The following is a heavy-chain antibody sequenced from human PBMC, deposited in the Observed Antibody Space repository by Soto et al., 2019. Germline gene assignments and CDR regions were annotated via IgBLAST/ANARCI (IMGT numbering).Heavy chain of an antibody. CDR3: ARAPRKDGSGSYILDY. CDR2: INHSGST. J-gene: IGHJ4*02. Sequence: SETLSLTCAVYGGSFSGYYWSWIRQPPGKGLEWIGEINHSGSTNYNPSLKSRVTISVDTSKNQFSLKLSSVTAADTAVYYCARAPRKDGSGSYILDYWGQGTLVTVSS. V-gene: IGHV4-34*01. D-gene: IGHD3-10*01. CDR1: GGSFSGYY.